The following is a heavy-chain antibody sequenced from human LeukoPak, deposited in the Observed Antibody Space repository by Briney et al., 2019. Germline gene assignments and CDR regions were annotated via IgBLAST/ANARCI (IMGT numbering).Heavy chain of an antibody. CDR2: INPNSGGT. D-gene: IGHD2-2*01. Sequence: ASVKVSCKASGYTFTGYYMHWVRQAPGQGLEWMGWINPNSGGTNYAQKFEGRVTMTRETSIRTAYMEMSRLRSDDTAVYYCARAYQLLSYYYYGMDVWGQGTTVTVSS. CDR3: ARAYQLLSYYYYGMDV. J-gene: IGHJ6*02. V-gene: IGHV1-2*02. CDR1: GYTFTGYY.